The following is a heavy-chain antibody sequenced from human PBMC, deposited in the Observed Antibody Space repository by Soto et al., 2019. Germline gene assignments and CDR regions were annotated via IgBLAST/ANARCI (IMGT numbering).Heavy chain of an antibody. J-gene: IGHJ4*02. D-gene: IGHD3-10*01. Sequence: GGSLRLSCAASGFTFSSYNMNWVRQAPGKGLEWVSYISSSSSTIYYADSVKGRFTISRDNAKNSLYLQMNSLRAEDTAVYYCARDLWFGDLDLWGQGTLVTVSS. CDR2: ISSSSSTI. CDR3: ARDLWFGDLDL. CDR1: GFTFSSYN. V-gene: IGHV3-48*01.